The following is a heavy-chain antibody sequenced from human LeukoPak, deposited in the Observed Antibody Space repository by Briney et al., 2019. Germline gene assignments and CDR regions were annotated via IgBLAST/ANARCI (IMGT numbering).Heavy chain of an antibody. D-gene: IGHD3-10*01. CDR1: GFTFDDYA. CDR2: ISWNSGSI. CDR3: AKGRWAREFDY. Sequence: PGRSLRLSCAASGFTFDDYAMHWVRQAPGKGLEWVSGISWNSGSIGYADSVKGRLTISRDNAKNSLYLQMNSLRAEDTALYYCAKGRWAREFDYWGQGTLVTVSS. V-gene: IGHV3-9*01. J-gene: IGHJ4*02.